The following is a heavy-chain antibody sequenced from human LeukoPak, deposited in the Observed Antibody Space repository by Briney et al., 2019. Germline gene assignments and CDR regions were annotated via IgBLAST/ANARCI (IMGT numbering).Heavy chain of an antibody. CDR2: INYSGGT. D-gene: IGHD2-8*02. J-gene: IGHJ4*02. Sequence: SETLSLTCTVSGGSISTSRYYWGWIRQSPGKGLEWIGSINYSGGTYYNPSLQIRVTISVDTSKNQFSLSLISVTAADTAVYYCARLDYDAGGSFFDFWGQGTLVTVSS. CDR3: ARLDYDAGGSFFDF. CDR1: GGSISTSRYY. V-gene: IGHV4-39*01.